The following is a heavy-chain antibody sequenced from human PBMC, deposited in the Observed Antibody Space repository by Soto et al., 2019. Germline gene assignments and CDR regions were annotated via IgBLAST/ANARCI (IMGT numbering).Heavy chain of an antibody. V-gene: IGHV4-34*01. D-gene: IGHD6-19*01. CDR2: IYHSGST. CDR3: ARRRARGITVAGNYYFDY. Sequence: QVQLQQWGAGLLKPSETLSLTCAVYGESFSGYYWSWIRQPPGKGLEWIGEIYHSGSTDYNPSLKSRVTISADTSKTQFSLKLSSVTAADTAVYYCARRRARGITVAGNYYFDYWGQGNLVTVSS. J-gene: IGHJ4*02. CDR1: GESFSGYY.